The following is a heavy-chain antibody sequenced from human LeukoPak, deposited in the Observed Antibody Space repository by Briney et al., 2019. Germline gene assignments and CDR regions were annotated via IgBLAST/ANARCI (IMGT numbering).Heavy chain of an antibody. D-gene: IGHD2-15*01. V-gene: IGHV1-2*02. CDR3: AGDCSGGSCYGGADY. J-gene: IGHJ4*02. Sequence: ASVKVSCKASGYTFTGYYMHWVRQAPGQGLEWMGWINPNSGGTNYAQKFQGRVTMTRDTSISTAYMELSRLRSDDTAVYYCAGDCSGGSCYGGADYWGQGTLVTVSS. CDR2: INPNSGGT. CDR1: GYTFTGYY.